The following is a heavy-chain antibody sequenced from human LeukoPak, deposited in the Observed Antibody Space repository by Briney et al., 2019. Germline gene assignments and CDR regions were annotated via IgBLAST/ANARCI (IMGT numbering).Heavy chain of an antibody. Sequence: SVKVSCKASGGTFSSYAISWVRQAPGQGLEWMGGIIPIFGTANYAQKFQGRVTITADESTSTAYMELSSLRSEDTAVYYCARGGVVPAAIFSAFDIWGQGTMVTVSS. CDR1: GGTFSSYA. CDR2: IIPIFGTA. J-gene: IGHJ3*02. CDR3: ARGGVVPAAIFSAFDI. V-gene: IGHV1-69*13. D-gene: IGHD2-2*01.